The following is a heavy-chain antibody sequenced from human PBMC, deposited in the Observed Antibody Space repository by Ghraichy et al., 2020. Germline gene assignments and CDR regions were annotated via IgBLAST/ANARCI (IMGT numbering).Heavy chain of an antibody. CDR1: GGSISSRGYF. V-gene: IGHV4-39*01. CDR2: IYHSGST. D-gene: IGHD3-16*01. J-gene: IGHJ6*02. Sequence: GSLRLSCTVSGGSISSRGYFWGWIRQPPGKGLECIGSIYHSGSTYNPSLKSRVTISVDTSKNQLSLKLRSVTAADTAVYYCARHYEGTGDYYYDGVDVLGQWSTVTVSS. CDR3: ARHYEGTGDYYYDGVDV.